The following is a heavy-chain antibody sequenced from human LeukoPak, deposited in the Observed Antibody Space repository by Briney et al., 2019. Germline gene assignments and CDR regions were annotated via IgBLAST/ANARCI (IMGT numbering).Heavy chain of an antibody. CDR1: EFPFNTYA. CDR3: ARLYYSDYYFDY. V-gene: IGHV3-23*01. D-gene: IGHD3-10*01. CDR2: ISGSGGNT. J-gene: IGHJ4*02. Sequence: GSLSLSCAASEFPFNTYAMSWVRQAPGKGLEWVSSISGSGGNTYYADSVKGRFTISRDNSKNTLYLQMNSLRAEDTAVYYCARLYYSDYYFDYWGQGTLVTVSS.